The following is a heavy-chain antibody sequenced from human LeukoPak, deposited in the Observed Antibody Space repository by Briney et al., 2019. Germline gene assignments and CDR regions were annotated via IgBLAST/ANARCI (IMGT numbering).Heavy chain of an antibody. D-gene: IGHD6-6*01. J-gene: IGHJ4*02. CDR3: AKGDWSSSDFDY. V-gene: IGHV3-23*01. CDR2: ISGSGGST. CDR1: GFTFSSYV. Sequence: GGSLRLSCAASGFTFSSYVMSWVRQAPGKGLEWVSAISGSGGSTYYADSVKGRFTISRDNFKNTLYLQMNSLRAEDTAVYYCAKGDWSSSDFDYWGQGTLVTVSS.